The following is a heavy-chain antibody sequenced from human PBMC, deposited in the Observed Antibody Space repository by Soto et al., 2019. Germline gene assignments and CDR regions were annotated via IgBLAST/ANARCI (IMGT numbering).Heavy chain of an antibody. D-gene: IGHD1-26*01. CDR1: DAPISSETPF. CDR3: AREDMSGTYYFDY. V-gene: IGHV4-61*01. Sequence: SHPRSVTCTVGDAPISSETPFCTWIRQPPGKGLEWIGYMYYSGITNSNPALKSRVTLPVDRSRNQFSLSLNSVTAADTAVYYCAREDMSGTYYFDYWGPGTQVPVSS. CDR2: MYYSGIT. J-gene: IGHJ4*02.